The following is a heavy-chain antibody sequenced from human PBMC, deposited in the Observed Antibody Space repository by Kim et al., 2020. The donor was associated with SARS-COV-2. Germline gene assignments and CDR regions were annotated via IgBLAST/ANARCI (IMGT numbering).Heavy chain of an antibody. Sequence: SETLSLTCTVSGGSISSSSYYWGWIRQPPGKGLEWIGSIYYSGSTYYNPSLKSRVTISVDTSKNQFSLKLSSVTAADTAVYYCAPDPAYYYGSGSPDNWFDPWGQGTLVTVSS. J-gene: IGHJ5*02. CDR3: APDPAYYYGSGSPDNWFDP. CDR1: GGSISSSSYY. V-gene: IGHV4-39*07. CDR2: IYYSGST. D-gene: IGHD3-10*01.